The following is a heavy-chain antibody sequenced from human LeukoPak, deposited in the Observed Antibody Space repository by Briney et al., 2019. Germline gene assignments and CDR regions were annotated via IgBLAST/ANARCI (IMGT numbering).Heavy chain of an antibody. CDR1: GYTFTNYY. CDR2: ISPYSGTT. CDR3: ARGSLGELSFY. Sequence: ASVKVSCKASGYTFTNYYMHWVRQAPGQGLEWMGWISPYSGTTNYAQNFQGRVTMASDTSISTAYLGLSRLRSDDTAVYYCARGSLGELSFYWGQGTLVTVSS. D-gene: IGHD3-16*02. J-gene: IGHJ4*02. V-gene: IGHV1-2*02.